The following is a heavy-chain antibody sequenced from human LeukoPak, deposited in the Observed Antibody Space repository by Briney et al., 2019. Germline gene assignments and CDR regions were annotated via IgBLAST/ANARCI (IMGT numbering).Heavy chain of an antibody. D-gene: IGHD3-22*01. CDR1: GYTFANYG. V-gene: IGHV1-18*01. CDR2: ISADNGNT. CDR3: ARGKYYYDSSGYIRFDP. J-gene: IGHJ5*02. Sequence: ASVKVSCKASGYTFANYGISWVRQAPGQGLEWMGWISADNGNTNYAQKLQGRVTMTTDTSTSTAYMELRSLRSDDTAVYYCARGKYYYDSSGYIRFDPWGQGTLVTVSS.